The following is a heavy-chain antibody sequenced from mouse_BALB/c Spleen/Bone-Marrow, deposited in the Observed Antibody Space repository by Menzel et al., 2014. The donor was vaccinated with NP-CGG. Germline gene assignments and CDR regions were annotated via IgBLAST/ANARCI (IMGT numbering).Heavy chain of an antibody. J-gene: IGHJ2*01. CDR2: INPDSSTI. V-gene: IGHV4-1*02. CDR3: ARLYYYGNFAY. CDR1: GFDFXRYW. Sequence: EVQLQESGGGLVQPGGPLKLSCAASGFDFXRYWMSWVRQAPGKGLEWIGEINPDSSTINYTPSLKDKFIISRDNAKNTLYLQMSKVRSEDAALYYCARLYYYGNFAYWGQGTTLTVSS. D-gene: IGHD1-1*01.